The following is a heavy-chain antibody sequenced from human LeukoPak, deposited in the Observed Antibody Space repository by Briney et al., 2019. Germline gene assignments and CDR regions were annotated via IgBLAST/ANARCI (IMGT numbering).Heavy chain of an antibody. CDR1: GGSISSYY. V-gene: IGHV4-59*01. CDR2: IYYSGST. Sequence: AGTLSLTCTVSGGSISSYYWSWIRQPPGKGLEWIGYIYYSGSTNYNTSLKSRVTISADRSKNQFSLKLSSVTAADTAVYYCARTEAYYYGMDVWGQGTTVNV. J-gene: IGHJ6*02. CDR3: ARTEAYYYGMDV.